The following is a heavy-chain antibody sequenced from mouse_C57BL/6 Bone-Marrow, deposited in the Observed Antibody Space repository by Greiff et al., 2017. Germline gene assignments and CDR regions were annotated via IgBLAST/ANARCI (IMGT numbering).Heavy chain of an antibody. CDR1: GYSITSGYD. D-gene: IGHD1-1*01. Sequence: EVQRVESGPGMVKPSQSLSLTCTVTGYSITSGYDWHWIRHFPGNKLEWMGYISYSGSTNYNSSLKSRISITHATSKNHFFLKLNSVTTEDTATYYWAREEPSSYYGSRHWYFDGWGTGTTVTVSS. CDR2: ISYSGST. V-gene: IGHV3-1*01. J-gene: IGHJ1*03. CDR3: AREEPSSYYGSRHWYFDG.